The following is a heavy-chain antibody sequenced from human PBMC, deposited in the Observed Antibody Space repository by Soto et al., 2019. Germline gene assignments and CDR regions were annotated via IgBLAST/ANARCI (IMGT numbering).Heavy chain of an antibody. CDR2: INPNSGGT. J-gene: IGHJ4*02. V-gene: IGHV1-2*02. CDR1: GYTFTDYY. Sequence: ASLKVSCKASGYTFTDYYIHWVRQAPGQGLQWMGWINPNSGGTNYAQKFQGRVTVTRDTSISTAYMELRRLTSDDTAVYYCATAQSRYTAYDAGDYWGQGTLVTVS. CDR3: ATAQSRYTAYDAGDY. D-gene: IGHD5-12*01.